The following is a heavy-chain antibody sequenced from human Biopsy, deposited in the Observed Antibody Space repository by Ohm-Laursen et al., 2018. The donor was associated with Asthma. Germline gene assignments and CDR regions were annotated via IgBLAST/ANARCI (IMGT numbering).Heavy chain of an antibody. CDR2: IYWDDDK. CDR3: VHTLVGLKAFDF. CDR1: GFSLSTLGGG. J-gene: IGHJ4*02. Sequence: ATQTLTLTCTVSGFSLSTLGGGVGWIRQPPGKALEWLGNIYWDDDKRYSPSLQSRLTITRDTPKDQVVLTMTNMGPVDTGTYYCVHTLVGLKAFDFWGQGTLVTVSS. D-gene: IGHD1-26*01. V-gene: IGHV2-5*02.